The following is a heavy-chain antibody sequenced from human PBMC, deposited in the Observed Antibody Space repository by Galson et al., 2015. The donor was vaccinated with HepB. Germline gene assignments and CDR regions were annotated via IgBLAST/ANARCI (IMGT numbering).Heavy chain of an antibody. D-gene: IGHD2-2*01. Sequence: SVKVSCKASGYTFTSHYVHWLRQAPGQGLEWMGIITPSSAATSYPPSFQGRLTMTRDTSTNTVYMELSSLRSEDTAVYYCARGTRVPAPMEGWGFDPWGQGTLVTVSS. CDR2: ITPSSAAT. CDR3: ARGTRVPAPMEGWGFDP. CDR1: GYTFTSHY. V-gene: IGHV1-46*03. J-gene: IGHJ5*02.